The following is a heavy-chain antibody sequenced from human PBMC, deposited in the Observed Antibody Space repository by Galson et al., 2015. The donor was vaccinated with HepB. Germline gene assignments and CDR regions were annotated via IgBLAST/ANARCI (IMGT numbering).Heavy chain of an antibody. CDR1: GFSLGTSGVG. J-gene: IGHJ3*02. V-gene: IGHV2-5*01. CDR2: LYWNDDK. CDR3: AHKLYAYVCGSYSPTSEDAFDI. Sequence: RALVNPTQSLTLTCTFSGFSLGTSGVGVGWVGQPAGKDLEWLALLYWNDDKRHSPSLKSRLTITKDTSKNQVVLTMTNMDPVDTATYYCAHKLYAYVCGSYSPTSEDAFDIWGQGTMVTVSS. D-gene: IGHD3-16*01.